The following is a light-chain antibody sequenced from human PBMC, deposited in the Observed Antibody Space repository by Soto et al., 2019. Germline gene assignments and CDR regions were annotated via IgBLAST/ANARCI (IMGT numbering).Light chain of an antibody. CDR3: LQYYDYPLT. V-gene: IGKV3-11*01. CDR2: DAS. CDR1: QSVSSY. J-gene: IGKJ4*01. Sequence: EIVLTQSPATLSLSPGERATLSCRASQSVSSYLAWYQQKPGQAPRLLIYDASNRATGIPARFSGSGSGTDFTLTISSLEPEDFATYFCLQYYDYPLTFGTGTKVEI.